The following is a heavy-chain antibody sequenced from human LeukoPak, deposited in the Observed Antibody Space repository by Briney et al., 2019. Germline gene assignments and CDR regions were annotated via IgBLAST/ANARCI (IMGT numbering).Heavy chain of an antibody. CDR2: INAGNGNT. Sequence: ASVKVSCKASGYTFTSYAMHWVRQAPGQRLEWMGWINAGNGNTKYSQEFQGRVTITRDTSASTAYMELSSLRSEDTAVYYCARERSRGYNDAFDIWGQGTMVTVSS. V-gene: IGHV1-3*03. J-gene: IGHJ3*02. CDR1: GYTFTSYA. CDR3: ARERSRGYNDAFDI. D-gene: IGHD3-22*01.